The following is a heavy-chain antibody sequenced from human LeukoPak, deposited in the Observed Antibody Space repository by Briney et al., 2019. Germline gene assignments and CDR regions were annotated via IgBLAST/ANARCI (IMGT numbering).Heavy chain of an antibody. CDR2: ISYDGSNK. D-gene: IGHD5-12*01. CDR1: GFTFSSYG. CDR3: ATISGYDSG. V-gene: IGHV3-30*03. J-gene: IGHJ4*02. Sequence: PGGSLRLSCAASGFTFSSYGMHWVRQAPGKGLEWVAVISYDGSNKYYADPVKGRFTISRDNSKNTLYLQMNSLRAEDTAVYYCATISGYDSGWGQGTLVTVSS.